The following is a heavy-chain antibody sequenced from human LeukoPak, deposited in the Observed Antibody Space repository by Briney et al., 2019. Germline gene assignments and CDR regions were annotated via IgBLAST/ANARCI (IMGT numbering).Heavy chain of an antibody. Sequence: GGSLRLSCAASGFTFSSYGMHWVRQAPGKGLEWVAVIWYGGSNKYYADSVKGRFTISRDNSKNTLYLQMNSLRAEDTAVYYCARGRRYCSSTSCYFWFDPWGQGTLVTVSS. J-gene: IGHJ5*02. CDR1: GFTFSSYG. V-gene: IGHV3-33*01. CDR3: ARGRRYCSSTSCYFWFDP. CDR2: IWYGGSNK. D-gene: IGHD2-2*01.